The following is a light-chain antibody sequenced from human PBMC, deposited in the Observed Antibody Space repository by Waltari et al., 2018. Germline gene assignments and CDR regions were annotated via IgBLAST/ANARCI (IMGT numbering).Light chain of an antibody. CDR3: SSYTSSTTLV. V-gene: IGLV2-14*03. CDR2: DVS. Sequence: QSALTQPASVSGSPGQSIPISCTGTSSDVGGYKYVSWYQQHPGKAPKRMIYDVSNRPAGVANRFSGSKSGNTASLTISGLQAEDEADYYCSSYTSSTTLVFGGGTKLTVL. J-gene: IGLJ2*01. CDR1: SSDVGGYKY.